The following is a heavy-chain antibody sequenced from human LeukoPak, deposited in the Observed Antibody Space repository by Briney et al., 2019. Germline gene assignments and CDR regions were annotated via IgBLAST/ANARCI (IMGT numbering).Heavy chain of an antibody. CDR1: GGSISSYY. Sequence: SETLSLTCTVSGGSISSYYWSWIRQPPGKGLEWIGYIYYSGSTNYNPSLKSRVTISVDTSKNQFSLKLSSVTAADTAVYYCAREGGVDILTGSFDPWGQGTLVTVSS. D-gene: IGHD3-9*01. J-gene: IGHJ5*02. V-gene: IGHV4-59*01. CDR3: AREGGVDILTGSFDP. CDR2: IYYSGST.